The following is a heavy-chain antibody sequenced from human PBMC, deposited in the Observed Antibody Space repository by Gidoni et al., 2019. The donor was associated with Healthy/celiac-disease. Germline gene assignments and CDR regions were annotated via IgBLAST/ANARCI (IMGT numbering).Heavy chain of an antibody. V-gene: IGHV3-21*01. Sequence: EVQLVESGGGLVKPGGSLRLSCAASGFTFSSYSMYWVRQAPGKVLEWVSSISSRSSYIYYADSVKGRFTISRDNAKNSLYLQMNSLRAEDTAVYYCARDLPSYCSGGSCYSEIFYWGQGTLVTVSS. CDR3: ARDLPSYCSGGSCYSEIFY. CDR1: GFTFSSYS. J-gene: IGHJ4*02. CDR2: ISSRSSYI. D-gene: IGHD2-15*01.